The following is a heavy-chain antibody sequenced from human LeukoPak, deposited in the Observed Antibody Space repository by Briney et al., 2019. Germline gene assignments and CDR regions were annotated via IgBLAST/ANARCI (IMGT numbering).Heavy chain of an antibody. J-gene: IGHJ3*01. CDR1: GYTFTTYY. D-gene: IGHD2-2*01. Sequence: ASVKVSCKASGYTFTTYYMHWVRQAPGQGLEWMGIVNPSVGSTTYALGFQGRVTMSSDTSTSTLYMELSSLRSEDTAVYYCARDPSDVNALDLWGQGTMVTVSS. CDR3: ARDPSDVNALDL. CDR2: VNPSVGST. V-gene: IGHV1-46*01.